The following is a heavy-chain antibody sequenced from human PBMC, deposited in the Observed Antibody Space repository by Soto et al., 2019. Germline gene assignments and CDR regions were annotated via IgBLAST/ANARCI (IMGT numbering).Heavy chain of an antibody. J-gene: IGHJ6*02. CDR2: IYYSGSN. CDR3: ARDRGIVGANPRIYYYYGMDV. CDR1: GGSISSYY. D-gene: IGHD1-26*01. Sequence: PSETLSLTCTVSGGSISSYYWSWLRQPPGKGLEWLGDIYYSGSNTYNPSLKSRVNISVDTSKNQFSLKLSSVTAAETAVYYCARDRGIVGANPRIYYYYGMDVWGQGTTVT. V-gene: IGHV4-59*01.